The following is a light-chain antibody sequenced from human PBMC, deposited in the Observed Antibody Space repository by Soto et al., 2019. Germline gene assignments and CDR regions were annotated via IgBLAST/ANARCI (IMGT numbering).Light chain of an antibody. V-gene: IGKV3-15*01. J-gene: IGKJ5*01. CDR2: GAS. Sequence: EIVLTQSPGTLSLSPGERATLSCRASQSISDTLAWYQQKPGQAPRLLIHGASTRATGFPARISGSGSGTDFTLTISSLQPEDFATYYCQQSYSTPITFGQGTRLENK. CDR3: QQSYSTPIT. CDR1: QSISDT.